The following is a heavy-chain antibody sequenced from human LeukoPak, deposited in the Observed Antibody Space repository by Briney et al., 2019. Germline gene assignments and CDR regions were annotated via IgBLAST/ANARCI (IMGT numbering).Heavy chain of an antibody. CDR3: ARGEGGQQLVLSYYYYYMDV. J-gene: IGHJ6*03. Sequence: SETLSLTCAVYGGSFSGYYWSWIRQPPGKGLEWIGEINHSGSTNYNPSLKSRVTISVDTSKNQFPLKLSSVTAADTAVYYCARGEGGQQLVLSYYYYYMDVWGKGTTVTVSS. D-gene: IGHD6-13*01. V-gene: IGHV4-34*01. CDR1: GGSFSGYY. CDR2: INHSGST.